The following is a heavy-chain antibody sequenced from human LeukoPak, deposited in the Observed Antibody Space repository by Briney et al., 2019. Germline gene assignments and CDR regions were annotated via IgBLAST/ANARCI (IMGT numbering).Heavy chain of an antibody. CDR2: IYYSGST. CDR3: ARRSITGIPHRFDA. D-gene: IGHD1-14*01. CDR1: GGSISSSSYY. V-gene: IGHV4-39*01. J-gene: IGHJ5*02. Sequence: PSQTLSLTCTVSGGSISSSSYYWGWVRHPPGKGVEWVGSIYYSGSTYYNPSLKSRVTISVDTSKNQFSLKLSSVTAADTAVYDCARRSITGIPHRFDAWGQGSMVTVSS.